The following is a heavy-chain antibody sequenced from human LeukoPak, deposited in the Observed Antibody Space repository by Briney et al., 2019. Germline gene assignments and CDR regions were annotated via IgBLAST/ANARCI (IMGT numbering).Heavy chain of an antibody. CDR3: ARVVVLLWFGDRRNWFDP. D-gene: IGHD3-10*01. J-gene: IGHJ5*02. Sequence: PSETLSLTCAVYGGSFSGYYWSWIRQPPGKGLEWIGEINHSGSTNYNPSLKSRVTISVDTSKNQFSLKLSSVTAADTAVYYCARVVVLLWFGDRRNWFDPWGQGTLVTVSS. CDR1: GGSFSGYY. V-gene: IGHV4-34*01. CDR2: INHSGST.